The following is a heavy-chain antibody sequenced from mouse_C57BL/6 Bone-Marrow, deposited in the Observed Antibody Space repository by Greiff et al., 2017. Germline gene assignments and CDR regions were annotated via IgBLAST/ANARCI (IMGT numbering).Heavy chain of an antibody. CDR2: ISSGSSTI. CDR1: GFTFSDYG. J-gene: IGHJ3*01. D-gene: IGHD2-5*01. V-gene: IGHV5-17*01. Sequence: EVQVVESGGGLVKPGGSLKLSCAASGFTFSDYGMHWVRQAPEKGLEWVAYISSGSSTIYYADTVKGRFTISRDNAKNTPFLQMTSLRSEDTAMYYCARGYSNYFAWFAYWGQGTLVTVSA. CDR3: ARGYSNYFAWFAY.